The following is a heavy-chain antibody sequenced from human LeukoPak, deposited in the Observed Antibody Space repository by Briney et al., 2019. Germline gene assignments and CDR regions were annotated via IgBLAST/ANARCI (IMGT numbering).Heavy chain of an antibody. V-gene: IGHV1-2*02. CDR2: INPNSGGT. Sequence: GASVTVSCKASGYTLTGYYMHWLRQAPGQGLEGMGWINPNSGGTNYAQKFQGRVTMTRDTSISTAHMELSRLRAYDTAVYYCARGGGSGWPDYWGQGTLVTVSS. J-gene: IGHJ4*02. CDR1: GYTLTGYY. D-gene: IGHD6-19*01. CDR3: ARGGGSGWPDY.